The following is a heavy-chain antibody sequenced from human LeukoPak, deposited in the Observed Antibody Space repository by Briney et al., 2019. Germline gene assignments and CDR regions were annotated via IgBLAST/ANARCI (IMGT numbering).Heavy chain of an antibody. Sequence: ASVKVSCKASGYTFTGYYMHWVRQAPGQGLEWMGWMNPNSGNTGYAQKFQGRVTITGNTSISTAYMELSSLRSEDTAVYYCARGIGPYDSSRALDYWGQGTLVTVSS. J-gene: IGHJ4*02. CDR2: MNPNSGNT. D-gene: IGHD3-22*01. CDR3: ARGIGPYDSSRALDY. CDR1: GYTFTGYY. V-gene: IGHV1-8*03.